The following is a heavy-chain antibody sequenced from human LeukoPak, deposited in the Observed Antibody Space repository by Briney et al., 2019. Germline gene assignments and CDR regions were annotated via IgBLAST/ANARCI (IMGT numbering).Heavy chain of an antibody. V-gene: IGHV4-39*01. CDR3: ARPLILMTTVTTGEDY. CDR2: IYYSGST. Sequence: PSETLSLTCTVSGGSISSSSYYWGWIRQPPGKGLKWIGSIYYSGSTYYNPSLKSRVTISVDTSKNQFSLKLSSVTAADTAVYYCARPLILMTTVTTGEDYWGQGTLVTVSS. D-gene: IGHD4-17*01. CDR1: GGSISSSSYY. J-gene: IGHJ4*02.